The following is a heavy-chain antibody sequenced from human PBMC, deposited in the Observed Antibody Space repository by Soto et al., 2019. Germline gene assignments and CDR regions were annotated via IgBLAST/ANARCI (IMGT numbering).Heavy chain of an antibody. CDR1: GGSFSGYY. CDR3: ARGRGWSPSDYYYYYYYMDV. Sequence: QGQLQQWGAGLLKPSETLSLTCAVYGGSFSGYYWSWIRQPPGKGLEWIGEINHSGSTNYNPSLKSRVTISVDTSKNQFSLKMSSVTDADAAVYYWARGRGWSPSDYYYYYYYMDVWGKGTTVTVSS. CDR2: INHSGST. D-gene: IGHD6-19*01. J-gene: IGHJ6*03. V-gene: IGHV4-34*01.